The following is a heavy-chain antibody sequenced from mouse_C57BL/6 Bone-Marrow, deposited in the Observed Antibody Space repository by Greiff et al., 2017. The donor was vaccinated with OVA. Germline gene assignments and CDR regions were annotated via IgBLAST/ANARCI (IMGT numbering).Heavy chain of an antibody. D-gene: IGHD3-2*02. CDR3: ASLDSSGYTWFAY. Sequence: QVQLQQPGAELVRPGSSVKLSCKASGYTFTSYWMHWVKQRPIQGLEWIGNIDPSDSETHYNQKFKDKATLTVDKSSSTAYMQLSSLTSEDSAVYYCASLDSSGYTWFAYWGQGTLVTVSA. V-gene: IGHV1-52*01. J-gene: IGHJ3*01. CDR2: IDPSDSET. CDR1: GYTFTSYW.